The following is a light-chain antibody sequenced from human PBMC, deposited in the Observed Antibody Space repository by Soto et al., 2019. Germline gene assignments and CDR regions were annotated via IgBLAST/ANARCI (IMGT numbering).Light chain of an antibody. J-gene: IGKJ5*01. CDR1: QNVRRN. V-gene: IGKV3-15*01. Sequence: EIVMTQSPATLSVSPEDRVTLSCRASQNVRRNIAWYQQKPGQAPSLLIFGAITRATGIPARFSGSGSGTEFTLTISSLQSEDSAIYYCQQRSNWPPITFGQGTRLEIK. CDR2: GAI. CDR3: QQRSNWPPIT.